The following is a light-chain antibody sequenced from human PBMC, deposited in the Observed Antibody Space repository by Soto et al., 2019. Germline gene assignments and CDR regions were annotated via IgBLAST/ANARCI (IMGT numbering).Light chain of an antibody. CDR2: DAS. CDR3: QQYHIWLT. CDR1: QSVNSN. J-gene: IGKJ4*01. V-gene: IGKV3-15*01. Sequence: EIVITPSPSTLSLSPFERSTLSCRASQSVNSNLAWYQQKPGQAPRLLIYDASTRATGIPARFSGSGSGTEFTLTISSLQSEDFAIYYCQQYHIWLTFGGGTKVDIK.